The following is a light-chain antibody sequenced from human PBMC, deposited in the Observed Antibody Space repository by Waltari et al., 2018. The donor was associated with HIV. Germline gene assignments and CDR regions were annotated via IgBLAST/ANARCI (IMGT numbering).Light chain of an antibody. Sequence: EVVLTQSPATLSLSPGETATLYCRASQAVGNFLAWHQQKPGQAPRVVIFDASNRASDIPARFRGSGSGTDFALTISSLEPEDFAVYYCQQYGSSLYTFGQGTKLEIK. CDR1: QAVGNF. J-gene: IGKJ2*01. CDR3: QQYGSSLYT. CDR2: DAS. V-gene: IGKV3D-11*01.